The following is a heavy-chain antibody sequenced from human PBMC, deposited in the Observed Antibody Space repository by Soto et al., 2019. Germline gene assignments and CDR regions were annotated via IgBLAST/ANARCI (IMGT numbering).Heavy chain of an antibody. J-gene: IGHJ4*02. CDR2: INHSGST. CDR1: GGSFSGYY. V-gene: IGHV4-34*01. CDR3: ARGHRAVAVGGY. Sequence: QVQLQQWGAGLLKPSETLSLTCAVYGGSFSGYYWSWIRQPPGKGLEWIGVINHSGSTNYNPSLKSRVTISVDTSKNQFSLKLSAVTAADTAVYYCARGHRAVAVGGYWGQGTLVTVSS. D-gene: IGHD6-19*01.